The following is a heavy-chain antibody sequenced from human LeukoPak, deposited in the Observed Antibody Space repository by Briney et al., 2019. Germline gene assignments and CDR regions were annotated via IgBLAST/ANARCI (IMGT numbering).Heavy chain of an antibody. CDR2: IYTSGST. Sequence: PSETLSLTCTVSGGSISSYYWSWIRQPPGKGLEWIGYIYTSGSTNYNPSLKSRVTISVDTSKNQFSLKLSSVTAADTAVYYCARETPHDYGDYLRPWFDPWGQGTLVTVSS. J-gene: IGHJ5*02. CDR3: ARETPHDYGDYLRPWFDP. CDR1: GGSISSYY. D-gene: IGHD4-17*01. V-gene: IGHV4-4*08.